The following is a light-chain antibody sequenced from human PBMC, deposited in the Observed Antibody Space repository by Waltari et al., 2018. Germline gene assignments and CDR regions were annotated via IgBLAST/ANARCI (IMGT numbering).Light chain of an antibody. CDR2: SAS. V-gene: IGKV1-39*01. CDR1: QNLFNS. Sequence: DIQMTQSPSSLPASVGDRVPITCRASQNLFNSLYWYHQKPGKAPKLLISSASILQSGVPSRFGGSGFGTDFALTITGLQPEDFGTYYCQQTASAPITFGRGTKVDIK. J-gene: IGKJ1*01. CDR3: QQTASAPIT.